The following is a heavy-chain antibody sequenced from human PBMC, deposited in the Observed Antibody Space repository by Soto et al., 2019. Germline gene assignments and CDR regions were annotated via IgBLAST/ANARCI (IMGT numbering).Heavy chain of an antibody. CDR3: RSSSRYGTDV. J-gene: IGHJ6*02. D-gene: IGHD6-13*01. Sequence: QLQLQESGPGLVKPSETLSLSCTVSGGSITSSFYWGWIRQPPGKGLEWIGSIYGTGNTYYTPSPRGRVTISADTSKNQFSLTLISVTAADTAVYYCRSSSRYGTDVWGQGATVTVSS. V-gene: IGHV4-39*01. CDR1: GGSITSSFY. CDR2: IYGTGNT.